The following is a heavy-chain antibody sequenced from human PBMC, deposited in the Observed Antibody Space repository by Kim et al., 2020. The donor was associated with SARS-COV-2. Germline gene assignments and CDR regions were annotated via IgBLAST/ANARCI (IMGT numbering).Heavy chain of an antibody. CDR2: INSDGSST. CDR1: GFTFSSYW. V-gene: IGHV3-74*01. Sequence: GGSLRLSCAASGFTFSSYWMHWVRQAPGKGLVWVSRINSDGSSTTYADSVQGRFTISRDNAKNTLYLQMNRLRAEDAAVYYCARVLITPPYYYYYGMDVWGQGTTVTVSS. D-gene: IGHD1-20*01. CDR3: ARVLITPPYYYYYGMDV. J-gene: IGHJ6*02.